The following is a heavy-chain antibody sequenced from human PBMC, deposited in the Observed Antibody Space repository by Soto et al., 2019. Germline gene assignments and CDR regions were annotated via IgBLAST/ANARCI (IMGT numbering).Heavy chain of an antibody. V-gene: IGHV3-64*01. CDR3: ARDRCINSVCYAPSDY. CDR2: ISNNGGST. J-gene: IGHJ4*02. Sequence: GGSLRLSCAASGFTFSSYAMHWVRQAPGKGLEYVSAISNNGGSTYYANSVKGRFTISRDNSKNTLYLQMGSLRPEDMAVYHCARDRCINSVCYAPSDYWGQGTLVTVSS. D-gene: IGHD2-8*01. CDR1: GFTFSSYA.